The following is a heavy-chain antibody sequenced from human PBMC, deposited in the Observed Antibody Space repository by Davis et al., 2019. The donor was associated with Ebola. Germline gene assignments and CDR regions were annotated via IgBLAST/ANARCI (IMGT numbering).Heavy chain of an antibody. V-gene: IGHV1-18*01. CDR2: ISAYNGNT. J-gene: IGHJ4*02. D-gene: IGHD4-17*01. Sequence: ASVKVSCKASGYTFTSYGISWVRQAPGQGLEWMGWISAYNGNTNYAQKLQGRVTMTTDTSTSTAYMELRSLRSDDTAVYYCATDLPSHDYGTLDYWGQGTLVTVSS. CDR1: GYTFTSYG. CDR3: ATDLPSHDYGTLDY.